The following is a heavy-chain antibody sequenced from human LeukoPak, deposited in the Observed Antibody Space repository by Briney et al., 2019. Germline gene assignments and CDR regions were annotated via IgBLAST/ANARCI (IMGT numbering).Heavy chain of an antibody. J-gene: IGHJ4*02. Sequence: GGSLRLSCAASGFTVSSNYMSWVRQAPGKRLEWVSVIYSGGSTYYADSVKGRFTISRDNSKNTLYLQMNSLRAEDTAIYYCAKDKSRIVAKSLDYWGQGTLVTVSS. CDR3: AKDKSRIVAKSLDY. CDR2: IYSGGST. V-gene: IGHV3-53*01. D-gene: IGHD6-25*01. CDR1: GFTVSSNY.